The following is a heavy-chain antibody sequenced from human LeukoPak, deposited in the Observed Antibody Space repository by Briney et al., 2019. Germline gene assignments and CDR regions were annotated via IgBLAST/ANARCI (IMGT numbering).Heavy chain of an antibody. CDR2: IYYSGST. D-gene: IGHD2-2*01. Sequence: SETLSLTCTVSGGSISSGGYYWSWIRQHPGKGLEWIGYIYYSGSTYYNPSLKSRVTISVDTSKNQFSLKLSSVTAADTAVYYCAGEVVVPAAYGYYFDYWGQGTLVTVSS. V-gene: IGHV4-31*03. CDR1: GGSISSGGYY. CDR3: AGEVVVPAAYGYYFDY. J-gene: IGHJ4*02.